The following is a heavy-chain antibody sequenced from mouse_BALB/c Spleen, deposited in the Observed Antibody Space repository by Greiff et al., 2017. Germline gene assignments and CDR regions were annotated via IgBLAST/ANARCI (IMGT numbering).Heavy chain of an antibody. V-gene: IGHV6-6*02. CDR3: TRRDGNDGYYFDD. CDR1: GFTFSNYW. Sequence: EVKLVESGGGLVQPGGSMKLSCVASGFTFSNYWMNWVRQSPEKGLEWVAEIRLKSNNYATHSAESVKGRFTISRDDSKSSVYLQMNNLRAEDTGIYYCTRRDGNDGYYFDDWGKGKTLTVSA. D-gene: IGHD2-2*01. CDR2: IRLKSNNYAT. J-gene: IGHJ2*01.